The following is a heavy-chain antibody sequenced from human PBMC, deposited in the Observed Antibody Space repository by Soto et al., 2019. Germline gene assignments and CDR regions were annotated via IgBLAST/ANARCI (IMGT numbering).Heavy chain of an antibody. CDR3: TTVSYYYGSGSPGDYYYDYMDV. D-gene: IGHD3-10*01. V-gene: IGHV3-15*01. CDR1: GFTFSNAW. J-gene: IGHJ6*03. Sequence: EVQLVESGGGLVKPGGSLRLSCAASGFTFSNAWMSWVRQAPGKGLEWVGRIKSKTDGGTTDYAAPVKGRFTISRDDSKNTLYLQMNSLKTEDTAVYYCTTVSYYYGSGSPGDYYYDYMDVWGKGTTVTVSS. CDR2: IKSKTDGGTT.